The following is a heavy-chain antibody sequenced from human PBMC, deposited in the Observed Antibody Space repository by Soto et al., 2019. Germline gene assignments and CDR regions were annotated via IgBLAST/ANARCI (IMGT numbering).Heavy chain of an antibody. CDR3: ARLGYYYDSSGLFDY. CDR2: IYPGDSDT. CDR1: GYSFTSYW. J-gene: IGHJ4*02. Sequence: PGESLKISCKGSGYSFTSYWIGWVRQMPGKGLEWMGIIYPGDSDTRYSPPFQGQVTISADKSISTAYLQWSSLKASDTAMYYCARLGYYYDSSGLFDYWGQGTLVTVSS. D-gene: IGHD3-22*01. V-gene: IGHV5-51*01.